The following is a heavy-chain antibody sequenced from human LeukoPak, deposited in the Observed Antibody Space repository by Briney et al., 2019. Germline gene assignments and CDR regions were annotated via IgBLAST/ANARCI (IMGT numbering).Heavy chain of an antibody. V-gene: IGHV4-61*02. CDR1: GGSISSGSYY. CDR3: ARSYGYSSSWYGSDWFDP. CDR2: IYTSGST. J-gene: IGHJ5*02. Sequence: SETLSLTCTVSGGSISSGSYYWSWIRQPAGKGLEWIGRIYTSGSTNYNPSLKSRVTISVDTSKNQFSLKLSSVTAADTAVYYCARSYGYSSSWYGSDWFDPWGQGTLVTVSS. D-gene: IGHD6-13*01.